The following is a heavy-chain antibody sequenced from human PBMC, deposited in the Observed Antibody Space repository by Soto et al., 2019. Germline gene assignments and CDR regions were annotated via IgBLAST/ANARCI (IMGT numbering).Heavy chain of an antibody. CDR3: TTDRGHMYDFDY. V-gene: IGHV3-15*01. Sequence: EVQLVESGGGLVKPGGSLRLSCAASGFTFDNAGMSWVRQAPGKGLEWVGRIKSKTDGGTADYAAPVKGRFTISRDDSKNTLFLQMNSLTTEDTAVYYCTTDRGHMYDFDYWGQGTLVPVSS. CDR2: IKSKTDGGTA. D-gene: IGHD2-8*01. J-gene: IGHJ4*02. CDR1: GFTFDNAG.